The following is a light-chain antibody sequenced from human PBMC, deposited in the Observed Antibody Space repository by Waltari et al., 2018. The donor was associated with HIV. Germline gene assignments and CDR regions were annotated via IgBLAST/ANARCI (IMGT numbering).Light chain of an antibody. CDR2: EVS. CDR1: SSDIGAYNY. Sequence: QSALTQPASVSGSPGQSITVSCTGTSSDIGAYNYVSWYQQTPGTAPQLWIYEVSNRPSGISYRFSGSKSGNTASLTISGLQTEDEGDYYCSSFTTSNSLLFGGGTKVTVL. J-gene: IGLJ2*01. V-gene: IGLV2-14*01. CDR3: SSFTTSNSLL.